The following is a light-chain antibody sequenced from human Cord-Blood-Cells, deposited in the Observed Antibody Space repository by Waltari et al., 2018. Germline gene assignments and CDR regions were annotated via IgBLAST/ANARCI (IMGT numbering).Light chain of an antibody. CDR3: CSYAGSYTSYV. J-gene: IGLJ1*01. Sequence: QSALTQPRSVSGSPGQSVTISCPGTSSDDGGYNYVSWYQQHPGKAPKLMIYDVSKRPSGVPDRFSGSKSGNTASLTISGLQAEDEADYYCCSYAGSYTSYVFGTGTKVTVL. CDR1: SSDDGGYNY. V-gene: IGLV2-11*01. CDR2: DVS.